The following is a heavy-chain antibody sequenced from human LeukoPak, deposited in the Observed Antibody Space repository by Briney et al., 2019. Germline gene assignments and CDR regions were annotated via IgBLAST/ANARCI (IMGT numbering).Heavy chain of an antibody. Sequence: GGSLRLSCAASGFTFSSYGMSWVRQAPGKGLEWVSALSGSGGSTNYADSVKGRFTISRDNSKNTLYLQMNSLRAEDTAVYYCARGSSGYHNTGGQGTLVTVSS. CDR2: LSGSGGST. CDR3: ARGSSGYHNT. D-gene: IGHD5-12*01. V-gene: IGHV3-23*01. CDR1: GFTFSSYG. J-gene: IGHJ4*02.